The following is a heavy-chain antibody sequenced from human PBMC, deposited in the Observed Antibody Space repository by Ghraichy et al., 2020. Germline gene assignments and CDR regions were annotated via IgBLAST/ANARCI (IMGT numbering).Heavy chain of an antibody. CDR2: IYPGDSDT. CDR3: ARLRGVPRGFSSTNCYFDY. CDR1: GYSFTTYW. Sequence: GESLNISCKGSGYSFTTYWIAWVRQMPGKGLEWMGIIYPGDSDTRYSPSFQGQVTISADKSISTAYLQWSSLKASDTAMYYCARLRGVPRGFSSTNCYFDYWGQGTPVTVSS. J-gene: IGHJ4*02. V-gene: IGHV5-51*01. D-gene: IGHD2-2*01.